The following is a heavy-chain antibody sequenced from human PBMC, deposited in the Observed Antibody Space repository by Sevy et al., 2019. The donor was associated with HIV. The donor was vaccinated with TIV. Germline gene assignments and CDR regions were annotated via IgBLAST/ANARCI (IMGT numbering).Heavy chain of an antibody. V-gene: IGHV3-11*06. CDR1: GFTFSDYY. J-gene: IGHJ4*02. CDR2: ISSSSSYT. CDR3: AREGHYDSSGYYPGRPREVYYFDY. D-gene: IGHD3-22*01. Sequence: GGSLRLSCAASGFTFSDYYMSWIRQAPGKGLEWVSYISSSSSYTNYADSVKGRFTISRDNAKNSLYLQMNSLRAEDTAGYYCAREGHYDSSGYYPGRPREVYYFDYWGQGTLVTVSS.